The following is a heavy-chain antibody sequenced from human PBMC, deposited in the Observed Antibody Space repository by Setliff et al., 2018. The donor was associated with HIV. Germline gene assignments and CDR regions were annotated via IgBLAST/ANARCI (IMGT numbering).Heavy chain of an antibody. Sequence: PSETLSLTCNVSGGAFNGYYWSWIRQSPGKGLEWIAEINHSGTTNYNPSLKSRLTILVDTSKSQVSLRLNSVTAADTAVYSCAREDALTQQFDSWGQGTLVTVSS. J-gene: IGHJ4*02. CDR1: GGAFNGYY. CDR3: AREDALTQQFDS. V-gene: IGHV4-34*01. CDR2: INHSGTT. D-gene: IGHD6-13*01.